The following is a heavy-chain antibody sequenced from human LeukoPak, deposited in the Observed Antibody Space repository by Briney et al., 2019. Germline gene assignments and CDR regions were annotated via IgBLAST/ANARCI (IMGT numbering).Heavy chain of an antibody. CDR2: ISSSNNK. Sequence: PGGSLRLSCAVSGFTFSNFGMAWVRQAPGKGLEWVSDISSSNNKYYADSVKGRFTISRDNAKNSLYLQMNSLRDEDTAVYYCVRDPDALDYWGQGTLVTVSS. CDR1: GFTFSNFG. CDR3: VRDPDALDY. V-gene: IGHV3-48*02. J-gene: IGHJ4*02.